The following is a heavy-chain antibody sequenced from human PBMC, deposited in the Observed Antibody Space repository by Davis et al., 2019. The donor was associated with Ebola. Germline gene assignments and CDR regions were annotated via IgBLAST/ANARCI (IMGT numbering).Heavy chain of an antibody. CDR1: GFTVSSNY. CDR2: IYSGGST. V-gene: IGHV3-53*01. D-gene: IGHD3-3*01. CDR3: AREGSNEWYGMDV. Sequence: GESLKISCAASGFTVSSNYMSWVRQAPGKGLEWVSVIYSGGSTYYADSVKGRFTISRDNSKNTLYLQMNSLRSEDTAVYYCAREGSNEWYGMDVWGQGTTVIVSS. J-gene: IGHJ6*02.